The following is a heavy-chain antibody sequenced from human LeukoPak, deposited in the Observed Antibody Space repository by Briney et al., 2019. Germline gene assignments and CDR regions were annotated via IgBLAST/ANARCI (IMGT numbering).Heavy chain of an antibody. D-gene: IGHD4-11*01. Sequence: GGSLRLSCAASGFTFSSYSMNWVRQAPGKGLEWVSYISSSSSTIYYADSVKGRFTISRDNAKNSLYLQMNSLRAEDTAVYYCARDLLQSAATLPFQHWGQGTLVTVSS. V-gene: IGHV3-48*01. CDR1: GFTFSSYS. CDR3: ARDLLQSAATLPFQH. CDR2: ISSSSSTI. J-gene: IGHJ1*01.